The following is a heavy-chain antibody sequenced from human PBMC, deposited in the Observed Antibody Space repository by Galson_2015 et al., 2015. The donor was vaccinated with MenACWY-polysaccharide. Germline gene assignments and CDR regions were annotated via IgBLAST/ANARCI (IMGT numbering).Heavy chain of an antibody. CDR1: GASISDYY. V-gene: IGHV4-4*07. CDR2: MFTSGRT. Sequence: ETLSLTCTVSGASISDYYWGWIRQPAGKGMEWIGRMFTSGRTNYNPSLKSRVTMSVDTSNNQFSLKVTSVTAADTAVYYCARARGSPRGYGMDVWGQGTTVTVSS. D-gene: IGHD1-26*01. J-gene: IGHJ6*02. CDR3: ARARGSPRGYGMDV.